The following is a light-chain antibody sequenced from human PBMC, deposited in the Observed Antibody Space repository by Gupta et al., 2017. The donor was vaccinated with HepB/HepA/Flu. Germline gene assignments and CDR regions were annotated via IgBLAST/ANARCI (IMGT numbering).Light chain of an antibody. CDR1: QNIRSW. V-gene: IGKV1-5*03. J-gene: IGKJ1*01. CDR2: EAS. Sequence: DIQMTQSPSTLSASVGDRVTITCRASQNIRSWLAWYQQKVGKAPKLLIYEASNLETGVPSRFSGSGSGTEFTLAISSLQPDDFATYYCQHYDNYLWTFGQGTKVEIK. CDR3: QHYDNYLWT.